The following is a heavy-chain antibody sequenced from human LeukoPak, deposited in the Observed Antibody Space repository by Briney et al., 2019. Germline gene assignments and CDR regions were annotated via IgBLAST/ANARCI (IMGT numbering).Heavy chain of an antibody. CDR1: GGSIRSFY. J-gene: IGHJ4*02. V-gene: IGHV4-59*01. CDR3: ARSRNSYDTSGYYSFDY. CDR2: IHSSGRS. Sequence: SETLSLTCTVSGGSIRSFYWSWIRQPPGKALEWIGSIHSSGRSNYNPSLRSRGIMSVDTSENQVSLSLSSVTAADTAIYYCARSRNSYDTSGYYSFDYWGQGTLVTVSS. D-gene: IGHD3-22*01.